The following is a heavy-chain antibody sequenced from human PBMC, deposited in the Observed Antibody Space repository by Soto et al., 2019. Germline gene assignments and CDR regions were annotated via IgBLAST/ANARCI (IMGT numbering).Heavy chain of an antibody. D-gene: IGHD3-3*01. CDR2: IYSDGTT. Sequence: GGSLRLSCAASGFIVTSNYMSWVRQAPGKGLEWVSVIYSDGTTNYAESVKGRFTISRDNSKNTVFLQMSSLGAEDTAVYYCAKGGPGASSGLFVSWGQGTLVTVSS. J-gene: IGHJ5*02. V-gene: IGHV3-53*01. CDR1: GFIVTSNY. CDR3: AKGGPGASSGLFVS.